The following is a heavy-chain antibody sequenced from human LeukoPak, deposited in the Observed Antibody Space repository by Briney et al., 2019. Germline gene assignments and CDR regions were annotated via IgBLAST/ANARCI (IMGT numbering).Heavy chain of an antibody. V-gene: IGHV4-4*09. J-gene: IGHJ5*02. CDR2: IYISGDK. CDR1: GDSIRSSY. D-gene: IGHD1-7*01. CDR3: AKTARTFRS. Sequence: SETLSLTCSVSGDSIRSSYWSWICQAPGMGLECIGYIYISGDKIYNPSLKGRATLSLGTSNNQISLRLTSVTAADTAVYYCAKTARTFRSWGPGILVTVSS.